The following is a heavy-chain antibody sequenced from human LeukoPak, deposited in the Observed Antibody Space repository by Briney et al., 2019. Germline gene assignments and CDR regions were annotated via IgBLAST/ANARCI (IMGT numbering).Heavy chain of an antibody. CDR3: ARALPTYYYDSSGYYPREGRFDP. D-gene: IGHD3-22*01. V-gene: IGHV4-59*01. CDR2: IYYSGST. J-gene: IGHJ5*02. CDR1: GGSISRYY. Sequence: PSETLSLTCTVSGGSISRYYWSWIRQPPGKGLEWIGYIYYSGSTNYNPSLKSRVTILVDTSKNQFSLRLSSVTAADTAVYYCARALPTYYYDSSGYYPREGRFDPWGQGTLVTVSS.